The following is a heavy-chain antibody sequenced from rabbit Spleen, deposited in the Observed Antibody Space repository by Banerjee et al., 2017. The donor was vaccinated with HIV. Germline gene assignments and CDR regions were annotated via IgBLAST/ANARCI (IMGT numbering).Heavy chain of an antibody. CDR2: IYAGSGNT. CDR3: GRRSTITYYFNL. V-gene: IGHV1S45*01. D-gene: IGHD1-1*01. Sequence: QEQLVESGGGLVQPEGSLTLTCTASGFSFSSSYYMCWVRQAPGKGPEWIACIYAGSGNTDYVNWAKGRFTISKTSSTTVTLQMTSLTAADTATYFCGRRSTITYYFNLWGQGTLVTVS. CDR1: GFSFSSSYY. J-gene: IGHJ4*01.